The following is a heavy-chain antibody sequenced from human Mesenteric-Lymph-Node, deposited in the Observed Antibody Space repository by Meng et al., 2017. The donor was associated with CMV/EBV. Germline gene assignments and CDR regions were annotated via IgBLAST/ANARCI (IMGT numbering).Heavy chain of an antibody. J-gene: IGHJ3*02. D-gene: IGHD6-19*01. V-gene: IGHV3-21*01. CDR1: GFTFSSYS. CDR3: ARDRDYSSGWYGDAFDI. Sequence: LSLSCEASGFTFSSYSMNWVRQAPGKGLEWVSSISSSSSYIYYADSVKGRFTISRDNAKNSLYLQMNSLRAEDTAVYYCARDRDYSSGWYGDAFDIWGQGTMVSVSS. CDR2: ISSSSSYI.